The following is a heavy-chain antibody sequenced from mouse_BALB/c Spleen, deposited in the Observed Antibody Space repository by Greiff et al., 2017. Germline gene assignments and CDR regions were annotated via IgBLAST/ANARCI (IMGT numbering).Heavy chain of an antibody. Sequence: EVMLVESGGGLVQPGGSLKLSCAASGFTFSSYGMSWVRQTPDKRLELVATINSNGGSTYYPDSVKGRFTISRDNAKNTLYLQMSSLKSEDTAMYYCARDRGPFAYWGQGTLVTVSA. CDR2: INSNGGST. V-gene: IGHV5-6-3*01. J-gene: IGHJ3*01. D-gene: IGHD3-1*01. CDR1: GFTFSSYG. CDR3: ARDRGPFAY.